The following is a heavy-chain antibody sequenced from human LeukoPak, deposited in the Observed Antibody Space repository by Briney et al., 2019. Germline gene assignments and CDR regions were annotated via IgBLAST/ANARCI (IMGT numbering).Heavy chain of an antibody. CDR3: ARAVVVPEGDAFDI. Sequence: ASVKVSCKASGYTFTVYDINWVRQTPGQGLEWMGWTSAYNGNTNYAQKLQGRVTMTTDTSTSTAYMELRSLRSDDTAVYYCARAVVVPEGDAFDIWGQGTMVTVSS. D-gene: IGHD3-22*01. CDR1: GYTFTVYD. CDR2: TSAYNGNT. V-gene: IGHV1-18*01. J-gene: IGHJ3*02.